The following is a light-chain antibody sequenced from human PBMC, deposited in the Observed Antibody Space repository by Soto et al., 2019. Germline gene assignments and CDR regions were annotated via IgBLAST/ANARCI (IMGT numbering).Light chain of an antibody. CDR1: QSVRSS. CDR2: GAS. V-gene: IGKV3-15*01. J-gene: IGKJ1*01. Sequence: ERVMTQSPATLSVSPGERATLSCRASQSVRSSLAWYQQKPGQPPRLLIYGASTRATGVPARFSGSGSGTDFTLTISSLEPEDFAVYYCQQRSNWPPWTFGQGTKVDNK. CDR3: QQRSNWPPWT.